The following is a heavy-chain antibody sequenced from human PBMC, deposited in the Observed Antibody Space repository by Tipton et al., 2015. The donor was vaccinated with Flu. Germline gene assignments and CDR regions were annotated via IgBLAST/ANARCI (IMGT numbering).Heavy chain of an antibody. J-gene: IGHJ6*02. CDR2: IYYSGST. CDR1: GGSISSYY. V-gene: IGHV4-59*01. CDR3: ARDRPNYYYYGMDV. Sequence: LRLSCTVSGGSISSYYWSWIRQPPGKGLEWIGYIYYSGSTNYNPSLKSRVTISVDTSKNQFSLKLSSVTAADTAAYYCARDRPNYYYYGMDVWDQGP.